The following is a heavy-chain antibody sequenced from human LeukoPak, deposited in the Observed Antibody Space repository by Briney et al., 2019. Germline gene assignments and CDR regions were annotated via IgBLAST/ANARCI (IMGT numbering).Heavy chain of an antibody. V-gene: IGHV3-23*01. Sequence: GGSLRLSCAASGFTFSNYAMSWVRQAPGKGLEWVSSISGSGGTTNYTDSVKGRFTISRDNSKNTLYLQMNSLRAEDTAVYYCAKHPSGITTTGQIDYWGQGTLVTVSP. D-gene: IGHD6-13*01. J-gene: IGHJ4*02. CDR3: AKHPSGITTTGQIDY. CDR2: ISGSGGTT. CDR1: GFTFSNYA.